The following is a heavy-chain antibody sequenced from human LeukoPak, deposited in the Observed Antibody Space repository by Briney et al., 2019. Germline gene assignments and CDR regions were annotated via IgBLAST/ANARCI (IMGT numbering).Heavy chain of an antibody. J-gene: IGHJ6*03. V-gene: IGHV4-38-2*02. CDR2: IYHSGST. D-gene: IGHD6-25*01. CDR3: AREGAAPMYYYYMDV. Sequence: SETLSLTCTVSGYSISSGYYWGWIRQPPGKGLEWIGSIYHSGSTYYNPSLKSRVTISLDTSKNQFSLKLNSVTAADTAVYYCAREGAAPMYYYYMDVWGKGTTVTVSS. CDR1: GYSISSGYY.